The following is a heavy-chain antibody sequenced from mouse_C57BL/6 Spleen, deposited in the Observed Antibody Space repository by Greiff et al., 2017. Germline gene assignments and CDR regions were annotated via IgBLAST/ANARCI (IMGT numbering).Heavy chain of an antibody. CDR2: INPNTGGT. V-gene: IGHV1-26*01. D-gene: IGHD1-1*01. Sequence: VQLQQSGPELVKPGASVKISCKASGYTFTDYYMNWVKQSHGKSLEWIGDINPNTGGTSYNQKFKGKDTLTVDKSSSTAYMELRSLTSEYTAVYYCARSLLYDSSHYYAMDYWGQGTSVTVSS. CDR1: GYTFTDYY. J-gene: IGHJ4*01. CDR3: ARSLLYDSSHYYAMDY.